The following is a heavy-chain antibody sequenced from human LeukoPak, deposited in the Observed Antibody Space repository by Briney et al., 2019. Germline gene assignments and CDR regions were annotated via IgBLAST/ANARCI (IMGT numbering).Heavy chain of an antibody. Sequence: PGGSLRLSCAASGFTFSDYYMTWIRRAPGKGPEWVAHVSSAGTFTRYADSVKGRFTVSRDNSKNTLYLQMNGLRAEDTAVYYCARDQGGNSYGRLDPWGQGTLVTVSS. J-gene: IGHJ5*02. D-gene: IGHD5-18*01. V-gene: IGHV3-11*06. CDR3: ARDQGGNSYGRLDP. CDR1: GFTFSDYY. CDR2: VSSAGTFT.